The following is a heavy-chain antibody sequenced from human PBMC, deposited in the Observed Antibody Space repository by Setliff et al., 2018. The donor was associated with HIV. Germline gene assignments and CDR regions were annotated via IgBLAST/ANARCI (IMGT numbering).Heavy chain of an antibody. Sequence: ASVKVSCKTSGFIFTNYAVHWVRQAPGQGLEWMGWINAGNGDTRYSQKFQGSVTFTRDTSASTAYMEVTGLRSEDTAVYYCARFGPLRYFDHWGQGTLVTVSS. J-gene: IGHJ4*02. CDR1: GFIFTNYA. D-gene: IGHD4-17*01. CDR3: ARFGPLRYFDH. V-gene: IGHV1-3*01. CDR2: INAGNGDT.